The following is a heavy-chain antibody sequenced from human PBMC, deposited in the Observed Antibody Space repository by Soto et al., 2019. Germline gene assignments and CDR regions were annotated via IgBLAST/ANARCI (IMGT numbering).Heavy chain of an antibody. CDR1: GGTFSSET. J-gene: IGHJ5*02. Sequence: SVKVSCKASGGTFSSETLTWLRQAPGQGLEWMGGIIPITDTANYAQKFQGRVTITADESTSTVYMELSSLRSEDTAVCYCATLVPAPIKLFPRLGWFDPWGQGTLVTVSS. D-gene: IGHD2-2*02. CDR2: IIPITDTA. V-gene: IGHV1-69*13. CDR3: ATLVPAPIKLFPRLGWFDP.